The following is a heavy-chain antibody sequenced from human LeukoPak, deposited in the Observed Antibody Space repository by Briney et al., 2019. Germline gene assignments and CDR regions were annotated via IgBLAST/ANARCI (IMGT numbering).Heavy chain of an antibody. CDR1: GFTVSSNY. CDR3: ARDYCGGDCPSGAFDI. Sequence: GGSLRLSCAASGFTVSSNYMSWVRQAPGKGLEWVSVIYSGDSTYYADSVKGRFTISRDNSKNTLYLQMNSLRAEDTAVYYCARDYCGGDCPSGAFDIWGQGTMVTVSS. CDR2: IYSGDST. V-gene: IGHV3-53*01. D-gene: IGHD2-21*02. J-gene: IGHJ3*02.